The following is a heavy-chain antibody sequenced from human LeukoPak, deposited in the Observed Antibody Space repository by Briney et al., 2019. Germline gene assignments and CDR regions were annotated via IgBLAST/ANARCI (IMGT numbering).Heavy chain of an antibody. Sequence: ASVKVSCKASGYTFTGYYMHWVRQAPGQGLEWMGWINPNSGGTNYAQKFRGRVTMTRDTSISTAYMELSRLRSDDTAVYYCARAETDTANKSEWGQGTLVTVSS. CDR1: GYTFTGYY. V-gene: IGHV1-2*02. D-gene: IGHD5-18*01. CDR2: INPNSGGT. J-gene: IGHJ4*02. CDR3: ARAETDTANKSE.